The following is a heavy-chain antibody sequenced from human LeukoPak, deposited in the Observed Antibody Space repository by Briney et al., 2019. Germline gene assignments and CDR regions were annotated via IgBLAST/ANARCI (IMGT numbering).Heavy chain of an antibody. Sequence: PSETLSLTCAVYGGSFSGYYWSWIRQPPGKGLEWIGEISHSGSTSYNPSLKSRVTISVDTSKNQFSLKLSSVTAADTAVYYCARGILGRGDYWGQGTLVTVSS. CDR3: ARGILGRGDY. V-gene: IGHV4-34*01. CDR1: GGSFSGYY. D-gene: IGHD3-10*01. J-gene: IGHJ4*02. CDR2: ISHSGST.